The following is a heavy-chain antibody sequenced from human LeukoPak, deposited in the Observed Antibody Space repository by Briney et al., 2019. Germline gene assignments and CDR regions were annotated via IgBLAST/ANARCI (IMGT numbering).Heavy chain of an antibody. V-gene: IGHV3-30*04. CDR1: GFTFSSYA. CDR3: ARPIHYYDSSGYYYYYYYYMDV. J-gene: IGHJ6*03. D-gene: IGHD3-22*01. Sequence: GGSLRLSCAASGFTFSSYAMHWVRQAPGKGLEWVAVISYDGSNKYYADSVKGRFTISRDNSKNTLYLQMNSLRAEDTAVYYCARPIHYYDSSGYYYYYYYYMDVWGEGTTVTVSS. CDR2: ISYDGSNK.